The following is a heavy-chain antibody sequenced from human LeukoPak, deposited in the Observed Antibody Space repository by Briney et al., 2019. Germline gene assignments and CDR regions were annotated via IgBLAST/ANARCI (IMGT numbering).Heavy chain of an antibody. V-gene: IGHV3-21*01. CDR1: GFTFSSYS. D-gene: IGHD3-9*01. CDR3: AREGYDIWYYFDY. J-gene: IGHJ4*02. Sequence: GGSLRLSCAASGFTFSSYSMNWVRQAPGKGLEWVSSISSSSSYIYYADSVKGRFTISRDNAKNSLYLQMNSLRAEDTAVYYCAREGYDIWYYFDYWGQGTLVTVSS. CDR2: ISSSSSYI.